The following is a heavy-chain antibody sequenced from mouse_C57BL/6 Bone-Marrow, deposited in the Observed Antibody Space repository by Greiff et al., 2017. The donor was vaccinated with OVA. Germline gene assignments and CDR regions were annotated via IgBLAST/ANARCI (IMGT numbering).Heavy chain of an antibody. CDR3: AREPYYYGSSSLDY. CDR1: GYAFTNYL. CDR2: INPGSGGT. J-gene: IGHJ2*01. D-gene: IGHD1-1*01. Sequence: QVQLQQPGAELVRPGTSVKVSCKASGYAFTNYLIEWVKQRPGQGLEWIGVINPGSGGTNYNEKFKGKATLTADKSSSTAYMQLSSLTSEDSAVYFCAREPYYYGSSSLDYWGQGTTLTVSS. V-gene: IGHV1-54*01.